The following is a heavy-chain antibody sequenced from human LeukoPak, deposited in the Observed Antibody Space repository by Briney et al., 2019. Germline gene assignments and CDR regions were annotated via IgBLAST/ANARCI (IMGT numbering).Heavy chain of an antibody. D-gene: IGHD2-2*01. CDR1: GFTFSSYG. V-gene: IGHV3-23*01. Sequence: GGTLRLSCAASGFTFSSYGMSWVRQAPGKGLEWVSAISGSGGTTYYADSVKGRFTISRDNSKNTLYLQMNSLRAEDTAVYYCAQGVCLDYWGQGTLVTVSS. CDR3: AQGVCLDY. J-gene: IGHJ4*02. CDR2: ISGSGGTT.